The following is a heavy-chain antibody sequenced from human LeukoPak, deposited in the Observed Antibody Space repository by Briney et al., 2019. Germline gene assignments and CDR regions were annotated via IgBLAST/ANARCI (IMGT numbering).Heavy chain of an antibody. D-gene: IGHD6-19*01. CDR2: ISYDGSNK. CDR3: AKTLGAFCSGWEQ. Sequence: PGGSLRLSCAASGFTFSSYGMHWVRQAPGKGLEWVAVISYDGSNKYYADSVKGRFTISRDNSKNTLYLQMNSLRAEDTAVYYCAKTLGAFCSGWEQWGPGTLVTVPS. V-gene: IGHV3-30*18. CDR1: GFTFSSYG. J-gene: IGHJ4*02.